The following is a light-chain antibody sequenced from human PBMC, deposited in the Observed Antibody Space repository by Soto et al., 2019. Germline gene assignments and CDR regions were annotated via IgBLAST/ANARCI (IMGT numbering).Light chain of an antibody. CDR1: QGINVY. Sequence: DILMTQSPSSVSASVGDRVTISCRASQGINVYLAWYQQKPGNIPRLLIFAASTLQSGVPSRFSGSGSGTDFTLTISSLQPEDVATYFCQKYDRAPFTFGPGTKVDI. CDR2: AAS. J-gene: IGKJ3*01. V-gene: IGKV1-27*01. CDR3: QKYDRAPFT.